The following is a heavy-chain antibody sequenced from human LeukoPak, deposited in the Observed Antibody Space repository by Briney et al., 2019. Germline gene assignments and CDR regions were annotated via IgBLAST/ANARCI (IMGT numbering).Heavy chain of an antibody. CDR1: GGSITSENW. V-gene: IGHV4-4*02. CDR3: ARGFHDTSFTGFNI. CDR2: IYHTGNT. J-gene: IGHJ3*02. Sequence: SETLSLTCAVSGGSITSENWWSWVRQPPGKGLECIGRIYHTGNTNYNPSLKSRVTISVDKSKNQISLKLTSVTAADTAVYYCARGFHDTSFTGFNIWGQGTMVTVSS. D-gene: IGHD3-22*01.